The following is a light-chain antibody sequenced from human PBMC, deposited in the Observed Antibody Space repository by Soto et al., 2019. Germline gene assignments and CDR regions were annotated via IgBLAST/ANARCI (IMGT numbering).Light chain of an antibody. Sequence: DMQMTQSPSYLSASVGDRVNISCRASQSISTYLNWYQQKPGRAPRLLIHAASTLQGGVPLRFSGSGSGTDFTLTISSLQPEDFTTYYCQQTYSAPLTFGGGTKGDIK. J-gene: IGKJ4*01. CDR3: QQTYSAPLT. V-gene: IGKV1-39*01. CDR1: QSISTY. CDR2: AAS.